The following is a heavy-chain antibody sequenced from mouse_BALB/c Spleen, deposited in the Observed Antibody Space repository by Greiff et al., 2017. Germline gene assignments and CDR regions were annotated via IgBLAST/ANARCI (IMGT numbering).Heavy chain of an antibody. V-gene: IGHV1-63*02. Sequence: VQLVESGAELVRPGTSVKMSCTAAGFTFTNYWIGWVQQRPGHGLEWIGDIYPGGGYTYYTEKFKGKATMTADTSSSTAYMQLSSLTSEDSAIYCCARERARATTMDDWGEGTTVTVSS. CDR2: IYPGGGYT. D-gene: IGHD3-2*01. J-gene: IGHJ4*01. CDR1: GFTFTNYW. CDR3: ARERARATTMDD.